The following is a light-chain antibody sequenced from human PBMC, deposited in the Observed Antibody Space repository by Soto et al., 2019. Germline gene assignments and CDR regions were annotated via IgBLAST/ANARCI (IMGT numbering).Light chain of an antibody. CDR1: QGIRTE. J-gene: IGKJ1*01. V-gene: IGKV1-39*01. Sequence: MNLSPASLSAYVGDRVTITCRASQGIRTELSWFQQRPGNAPTLLISAASRLQSGVPSRFSGSGSGTDFTLTISSLQPEDFATYYCQQSYSTPPWTFGQGTKVDI. CDR3: QQSYSTPPWT. CDR2: AAS.